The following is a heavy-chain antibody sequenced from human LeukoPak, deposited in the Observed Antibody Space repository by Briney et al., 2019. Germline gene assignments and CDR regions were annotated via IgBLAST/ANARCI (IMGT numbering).Heavy chain of an antibody. D-gene: IGHD1-26*01. CDR2: IYTSGST. V-gene: IGHV4-4*07. CDR3: ARDTLDRWELLFHAFDI. CDR1: GGSISSYY. Sequence: SETLSLTCTVSGGSISSYYWSWIRQPAGKGLEWIGRIYTSGSTNYNPSLKSRVTMSVDTSKNQFSLKLSSVTAADTAVYYCARDTLDRWELLFHAFDIWGQGTMVTVSS. J-gene: IGHJ3*02.